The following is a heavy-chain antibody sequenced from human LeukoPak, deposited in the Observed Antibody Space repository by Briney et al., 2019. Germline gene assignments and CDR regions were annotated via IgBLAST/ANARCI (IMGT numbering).Heavy chain of an antibody. Sequence: ASVKVSCKASGYTFTGYYMYWVRQAPGQGLEWMGWINPNSGGTNYAQKFQGRVTMTRDTSISTAYMELSRLRSDDTAVYYCVLVLDYYFDYWGQGTLVTVSS. CDR3: VLVLDYYFDY. CDR2: INPNSGGT. V-gene: IGHV1-2*02. J-gene: IGHJ4*02. D-gene: IGHD3/OR15-3a*01. CDR1: GYTFTGYY.